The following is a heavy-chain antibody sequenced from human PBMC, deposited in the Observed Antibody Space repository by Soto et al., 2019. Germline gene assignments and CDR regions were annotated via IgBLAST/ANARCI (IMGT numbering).Heavy chain of an antibody. V-gene: IGHV4-39*07. CDR1: GGSITSSSYY. CDR3: ARGRGYSGSYHDSAEYFQH. CDR2: INHSGST. D-gene: IGHD1-26*01. Sequence: SETLSLTCTVSGGSITSSSYYWGWIRQPPGKGLEWIGNINHSGSTNYNPSLKSRVTISLDTSKNQFSLKLSSMTAADTAVYYCARGRGYSGSYHDSAEYFQHWGQGTLVTVSS. J-gene: IGHJ1*01.